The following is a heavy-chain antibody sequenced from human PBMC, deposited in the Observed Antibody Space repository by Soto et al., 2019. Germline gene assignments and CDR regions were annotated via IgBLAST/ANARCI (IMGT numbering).Heavy chain of an antibody. D-gene: IGHD2-21*01. J-gene: IGHJ6*02. CDR3: ARDLVEYSYYYGMDV. V-gene: IGHV1-18*01. CDR1: GYTFTSYG. Sequence: ASVKVSCKASGYTFTSYGISWVRQAPGQGLEWMGWISAYNGNTNYAQKLQGRVTMNTDTSTSTAYMELRSLRAEDTAVYYCARDLVEYSYYYGMDVWGQGTTVTVSS. CDR2: ISAYNGNT.